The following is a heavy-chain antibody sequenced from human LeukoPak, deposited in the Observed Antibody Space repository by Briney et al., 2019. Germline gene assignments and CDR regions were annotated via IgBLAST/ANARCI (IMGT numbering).Heavy chain of an antibody. V-gene: IGHV3-7*01. D-gene: IGHD4-11*01. CDR3: ARGVPKTSYYYYYMDV. Sequence: GGSLRLSCAASGLTFSSYWMSWVRQAPGKGLEWVANIKEDGSEKYYVDSVKGRFTISRDNAKNSLYLQVNSLRAEDTAVYYCARGVPKTSYYYYYMDVWGKGTTVTVSS. CDR2: IKEDGSEK. J-gene: IGHJ6*03. CDR1: GLTFSSYW.